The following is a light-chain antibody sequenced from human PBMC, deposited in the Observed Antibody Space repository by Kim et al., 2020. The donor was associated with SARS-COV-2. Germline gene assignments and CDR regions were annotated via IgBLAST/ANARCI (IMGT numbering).Light chain of an antibody. J-gene: IGLJ3*02. CDR2: LNSDGSH. V-gene: IGLV4-69*01. CDR1: SGHRSYA. CDR3: QTWGTGVWV. Sequence: QLVLTQSPSASASLGASVKLTCTLSSGHRSYAIAWHQQQPEKGPRYLMKLNSDGSHSKGDGIPDRFSGSRSGAERYLTISSLQSEDEADYYCQTWGTGVWVFGGGTQLTVL.